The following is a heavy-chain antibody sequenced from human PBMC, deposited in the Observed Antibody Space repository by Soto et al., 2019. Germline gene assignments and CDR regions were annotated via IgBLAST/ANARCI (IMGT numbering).Heavy chain of an antibody. J-gene: IGHJ6*02. V-gene: IGHV3-30*18. D-gene: IGHD3-22*01. CDR1: GFTFSSYG. CDR2: ISYDGSNK. CDR3: AKDLYYYDSSGYYSLGGAYYYGMDV. Sequence: GESLKISCAASGFTFSSYGMHWVRQAPGKGLEWVAVISYDGSNKYYADSVKGRFTISRDNSKNTLYLQMNSLRAEDTAVYYCAKDLYYYDSSGYYSLGGAYYYGMDVWGQGTTVTVSS.